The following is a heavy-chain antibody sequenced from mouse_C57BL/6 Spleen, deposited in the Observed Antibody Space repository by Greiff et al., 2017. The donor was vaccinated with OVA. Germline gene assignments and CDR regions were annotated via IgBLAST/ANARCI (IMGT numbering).Heavy chain of an antibody. D-gene: IGHD3-2*01. CDR3: TRPRQLQDYFDY. Sequence: QVQLKQSGAELVRPGASVTLSCKASGYTFTDYEMHWVKQTPVHGLEWIGAIDPETGGTAYNQKFKGKAILTADKSSSTAYMELRSLTSEDSAVYYCTRPRQLQDYFDYWGQGTTLTVSS. J-gene: IGHJ2*01. V-gene: IGHV1-15*01. CDR2: IDPETGGT. CDR1: GYTFTDYE.